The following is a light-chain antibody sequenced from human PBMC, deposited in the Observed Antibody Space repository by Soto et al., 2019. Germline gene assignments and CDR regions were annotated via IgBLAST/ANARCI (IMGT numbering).Light chain of an antibody. J-gene: IGLJ2*01. CDR1: SSDVGGYNY. V-gene: IGLV2-8*01. Sequence: QSALTQPPSASGSPGQSVTISCTGTSSDVGGYNYVSWYQQHPGKAPKLMIYEVSKRPSGVPDRFSGSKSGNTASLTVSGLQAEDEADYYCSSYACSNNFARVFGGGTKLTVL. CDR2: EVS. CDR3: SSYACSNNFARV.